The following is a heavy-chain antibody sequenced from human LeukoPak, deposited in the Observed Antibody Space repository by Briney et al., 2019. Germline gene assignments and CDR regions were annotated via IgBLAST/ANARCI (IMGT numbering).Heavy chain of an antibody. CDR1: RGSISSRSDY. J-gene: IGHJ4*02. V-gene: IGHV4-39*01. Sequence: SETLSLTCTVSRGSISSRSDYWWAWIRQPPGQGLEWIGSVYHSGGIYYNPSLKSRLTISVDTSKDHFSLNLASVTAADTAVYCCARQRANGTWAFDYWGQGTLLTVSS. CDR3: ARQRANGTWAFDY. CDR2: VYHSGGI. D-gene: IGHD1-26*01.